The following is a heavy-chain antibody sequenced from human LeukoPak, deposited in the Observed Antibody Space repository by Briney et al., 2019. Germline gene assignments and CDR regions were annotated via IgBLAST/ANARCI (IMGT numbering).Heavy chain of an antibody. CDR3: ARGDPSGYYFDY. CDR2: ISSSSSII. Sequence: GGSLRLSCAASGFPFTDFSMDWVRQAPGKGLEWVAYISSSSSIIFYADSVKGRFTISRDNAKNSLYLQMNSLRDEDTAVYYCARGDPSGYYFDYWGQGTLVTVSS. CDR1: GFPFTDFS. V-gene: IGHV3-48*02. D-gene: IGHD3-22*01. J-gene: IGHJ4*02.